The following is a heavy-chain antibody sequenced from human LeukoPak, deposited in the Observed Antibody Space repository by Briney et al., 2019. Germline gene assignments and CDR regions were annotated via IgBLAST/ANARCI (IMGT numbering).Heavy chain of an antibody. D-gene: IGHD5-12*01. CDR1: GFTVSSNY. J-gene: IGHJ6*03. Sequence: GGSLRLSCAASGFTVSSNYMSWVRQAPGKGLEWVSVIYSGGSTYYADSVKGRFTISRDNSKNTLYLQMNSLRAEDTAVYYCASSNRRGYLMDVWGKGTTVTVSS. CDR3: ASSNRRGYLMDV. V-gene: IGHV3-66*02. CDR2: IYSGGST.